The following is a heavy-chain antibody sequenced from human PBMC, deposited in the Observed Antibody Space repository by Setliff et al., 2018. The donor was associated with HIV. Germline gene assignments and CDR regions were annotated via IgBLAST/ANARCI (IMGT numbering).Heavy chain of an antibody. V-gene: IGHV1-2*05. J-gene: IGHJ3*02. CDR1: GYTFTDYY. D-gene: IGHD3-22*01. CDR3: ARQTRTYYYDSSGYSTAFDI. Sequence: ASVKVSCKASGYTFTDYYIHWVRQAPGQGLEWMGRINPNSGGTNYAQKFQGRVTMTRDTSISTAYMELSSLRSDDTVMYYCARQTRTYYYDSSGYSTAFDIWGQGTMVT. CDR2: INPNSGGT.